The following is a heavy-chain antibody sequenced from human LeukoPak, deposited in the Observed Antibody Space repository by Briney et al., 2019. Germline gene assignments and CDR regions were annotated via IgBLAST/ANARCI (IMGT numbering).Heavy chain of an antibody. D-gene: IGHD5-12*01. Sequence: GGSLRLSCAASGFTFRSFAMMWFRQAPGKGPEWVSSISGSAGEIYYADTVKGRFTISRDNSKNKLYLQMDSLRAEDTAVYYCASRHPDIASPWGQGTLVTASS. CDR2: ISGSAGEI. CDR3: ASRHPDIASP. CDR1: GFTFRSFA. V-gene: IGHV3-23*01. J-gene: IGHJ5*02.